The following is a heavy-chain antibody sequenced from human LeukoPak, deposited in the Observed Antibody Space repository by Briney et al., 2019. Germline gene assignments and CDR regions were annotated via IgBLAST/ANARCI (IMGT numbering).Heavy chain of an antibody. CDR1: GGSISSYY. Sequence: SETLSLTCTVSGGSISSYYWSWIRQPPGKGPEWIGYIYYSGSTNYNPSLKSRVTISVDTSKNQFSLKLSSVTAADTAVYYCARAVEMATIGWYFDLWGRGTLVTVSS. J-gene: IGHJ2*01. V-gene: IGHV4-59*08. CDR2: IYYSGST. D-gene: IGHD5-24*01. CDR3: ARAVEMATIGWYFDL.